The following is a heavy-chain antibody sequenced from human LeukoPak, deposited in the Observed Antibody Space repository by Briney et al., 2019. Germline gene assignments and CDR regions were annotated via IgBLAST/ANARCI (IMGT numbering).Heavy chain of an antibody. V-gene: IGHV3-23*01. CDR2: ISGSGSTT. CDR1: RLTFNSLTFASYA. CDR3: ANYPRSMAARPVY. D-gene: IGHD6-6*01. J-gene: IGHJ4*02. Sequence: HTGGSLRLSCEASRLTFNSLTFASYALSWVRQAPGKGLEWVSGISGSGSTTYYADSVKGRFTISRDNSEITLYLQMNTLRAEDTAIHYCANYPRSMAARPVYWGQGTLVTVSS.